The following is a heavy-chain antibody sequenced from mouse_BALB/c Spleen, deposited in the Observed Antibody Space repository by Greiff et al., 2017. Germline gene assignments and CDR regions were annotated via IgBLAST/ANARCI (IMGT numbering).Heavy chain of an antibody. CDR3: ARVYYGSSYGFDY. CDR1: GYAFSSYW. CDR2: IYPGDGDT. J-gene: IGHJ2*01. V-gene: IGHV1-80*01. Sequence: QVQLQQSGAELVRPGSSVKISCKASGYAFSSYWMNWVKQRPGQGLEWIGQIYPGDGDTNYNGKFKGKATLTADKSSSTAYMQLSSLTSEDSAVYFCARVYYGSSYGFDYWGQGTTLTVSS. D-gene: IGHD1-1*01.